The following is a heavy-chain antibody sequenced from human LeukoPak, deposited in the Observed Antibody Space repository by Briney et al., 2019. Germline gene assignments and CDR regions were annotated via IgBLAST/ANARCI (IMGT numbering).Heavy chain of an antibody. CDR1: GGSISSGDYY. CDR3: ARSLWSGLDFDY. V-gene: IGHV4-30-4*08. D-gene: IGHD3-3*01. Sequence: SQTLSLTCTVSGGSISSGDYYWCWIRQPPGKDLEWIGYIYYSGSTYYNPSLKSRVTISVDTSKNQFSLKLSSVTAADTAVYYCARSLWSGLDFDYWGQGTLVTVSS. J-gene: IGHJ4*02. CDR2: IYYSGST.